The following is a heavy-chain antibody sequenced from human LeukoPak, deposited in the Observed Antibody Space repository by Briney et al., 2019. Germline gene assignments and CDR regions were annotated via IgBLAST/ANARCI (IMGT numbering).Heavy chain of an antibody. D-gene: IGHD3-3*01. CDR2: IGGGGDKV. CDR1: GFTFNTFN. V-gene: IGHV3-23*01. Sequence: GGSLRLSCAASGFTFNTFNMNWVRQAPGKGLEWVSAIGGGGDKVFYADSVKGRFTISRDNSKQTLYLQMNSLGAADTAVYYCAKVSSGEHTFWSDFSQDKWFDPWGLGTLVTVAS. CDR3: AKVSSGEHTFWSDFSQDKWFDP. J-gene: IGHJ5*02.